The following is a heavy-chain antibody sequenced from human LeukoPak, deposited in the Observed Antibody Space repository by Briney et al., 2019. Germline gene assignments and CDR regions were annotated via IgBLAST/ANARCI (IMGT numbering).Heavy chain of an antibody. J-gene: IGHJ4*02. CDR2: INSDGSST. Sequence: QPGGSLRLSCAASGFTSSSFWMHWVRQAPGKGLVWVSRINSDGSSTSYADSVKGRFTISRDNAKNTLYLQMNSLRAEDTAVYYCARDPYYYDSSGYYYGVFDYWGQGTLVTVSS. V-gene: IGHV3-74*01. CDR1: GFTSSSFW. CDR3: ARDPYYYDSSGYYYGVFDY. D-gene: IGHD3-22*01.